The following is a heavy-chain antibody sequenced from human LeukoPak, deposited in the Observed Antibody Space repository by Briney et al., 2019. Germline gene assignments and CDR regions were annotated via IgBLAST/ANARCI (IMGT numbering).Heavy chain of an antibody. CDR2: INAGNGNT. CDR1: GYTFTSYV. CDR3: ARDGYCSGGSCYPTDY. J-gene: IGHJ4*02. D-gene: IGHD2-15*01. V-gene: IGHV1-3*01. Sequence: ASVKVSCKASGYTFTSYVMHWVRQAPGQRLEWMGWINAGNGNTKYSQKFQDRVTITRDTSASTAYMELSSLRSEDTAVYYCARDGYCSGGSCYPTDYWGQGTLVTVSS.